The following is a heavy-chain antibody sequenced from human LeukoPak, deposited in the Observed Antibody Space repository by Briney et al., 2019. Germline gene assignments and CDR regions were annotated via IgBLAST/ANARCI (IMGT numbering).Heavy chain of an antibody. Sequence: ASVKVSCKASGYTFTSYYMHWVRQAPGQGLEWMGIINPSGGSTSYAQKFQGRVTMPRDMSTSTVYMELSSLRSEDTAVYYCARDNSVEDTAWWFDPWGQGTLVTVSS. CDR2: INPSGGST. V-gene: IGHV1-46*01. J-gene: IGHJ5*02. CDR3: ARDNSVEDTAWWFDP. D-gene: IGHD4-23*01. CDR1: GYTFTSYY.